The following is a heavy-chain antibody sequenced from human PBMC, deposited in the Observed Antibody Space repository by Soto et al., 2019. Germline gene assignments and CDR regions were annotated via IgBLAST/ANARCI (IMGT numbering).Heavy chain of an antibody. Sequence: QVQLVQSGAEVKKPGSSVKVSCKASGGIFSTYAISWLRQAPGQGLEWMGGIIPLFGTPNYAQRFQGRVTIPADESTSTAYMELSRLGSEDTGVYYCARDRDDYGSGNYYDRIDFWGQGTLVTVSS. CDR1: GGIFSTYA. V-gene: IGHV1-69*01. D-gene: IGHD3-10*01. CDR3: ARDRDDYGSGNYYDRIDF. J-gene: IGHJ4*02. CDR2: IIPLFGTP.